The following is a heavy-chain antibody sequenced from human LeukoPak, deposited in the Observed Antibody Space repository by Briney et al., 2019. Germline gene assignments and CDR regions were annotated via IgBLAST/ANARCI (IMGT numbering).Heavy chain of an antibody. CDR3: TRGSPTVSAGYN. CDR2: VYTDGRT. CDR1: GFTVNRDY. D-gene: IGHD1-1*01. V-gene: IGHV3-53*01. Sequence: GESLRLSCAASGFTVNRDYMSWVRQSPGKGLEWVSVVYTDGRTFYADPVKGRFTISRDDSKNTVFLQMNSLRAEDTAIYFCTRGSPTVSAGYNWGRGTVVTVSS. J-gene: IGHJ4*02.